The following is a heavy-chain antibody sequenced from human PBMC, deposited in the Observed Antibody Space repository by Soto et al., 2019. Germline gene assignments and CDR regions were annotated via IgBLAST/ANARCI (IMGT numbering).Heavy chain of an antibody. CDR1: GFTFSSSV. D-gene: IGHD1-26*01. V-gene: IGHV3-33*01. J-gene: IGHJ4*02. CDR3: ARESGNYHVDY. CDR2: LWHDGSNK. Sequence: QVQLVESGGGVVQPGRSLRLSCAASGFTFSSSVMHWVRQAPGKGLEWVAVLWHDGSNKNYGDSVKGRFTISRDNSKKTLYLQMNSLRVEDTAVYYCARESGNYHVDYWGQGTLVTVSS.